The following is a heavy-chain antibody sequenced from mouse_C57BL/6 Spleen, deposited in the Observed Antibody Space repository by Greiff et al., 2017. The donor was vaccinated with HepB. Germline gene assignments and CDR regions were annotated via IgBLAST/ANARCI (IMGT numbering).Heavy chain of an antibody. V-gene: IGHV1-42*01. CDR3: ARQATVYYFDY. CDR2: INPSTGGT. CDR1: GYSFTGYY. D-gene: IGHD3-2*02. J-gene: IGHJ2*01. Sequence: EVQLQQSGPELVKPGASVKISCKASGYSFTGYYMNWVKQSPEKSLEWIGEINPSTGGTTYNQKFKAKATLTVDKSSSTAYMQLKSLTSEDSAVYYCARQATVYYFDYWGQGTTLTVSS.